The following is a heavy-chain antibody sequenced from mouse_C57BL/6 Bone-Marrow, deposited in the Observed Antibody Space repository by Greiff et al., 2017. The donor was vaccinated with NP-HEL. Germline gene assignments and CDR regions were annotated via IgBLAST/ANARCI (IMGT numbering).Heavy chain of an antibody. CDR1: GYTFTDYY. Sequence: QVQLQQSGAELVRPGASVKLSCKASGYTFTDYYINWVKQRPGQGLEWIARIYPGSGNTYYNEKFKGKATLTAEKSSSTAYMQLSSLTSEDSAVYFCARSYYGPAWFAYWGQGTLVTVSA. CDR3: ARSYYGPAWFAY. CDR2: IYPGSGNT. V-gene: IGHV1-76*01. D-gene: IGHD2-10*01. J-gene: IGHJ3*01.